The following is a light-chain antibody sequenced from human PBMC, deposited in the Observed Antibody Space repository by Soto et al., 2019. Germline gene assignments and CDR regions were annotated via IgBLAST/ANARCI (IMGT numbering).Light chain of an antibody. CDR1: QSVSSSY. V-gene: IGKV3-20*01. CDR3: QQYGSSAWT. Sequence: EIVLTQSPGTLSLSPGERATLSCRASQSVSSSYLAWYQQKPGQAPRLLIYGASSRATGIPDRFSGRASGTDFTLTISRLEPEDFAVYYCQQYGSSAWTFGQGPKVEIK. J-gene: IGKJ1*01. CDR2: GAS.